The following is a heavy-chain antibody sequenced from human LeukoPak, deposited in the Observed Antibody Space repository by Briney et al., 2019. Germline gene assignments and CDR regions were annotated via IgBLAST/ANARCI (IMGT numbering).Heavy chain of an antibody. D-gene: IGHD2-15*01. CDR2: IHTSGGN. CDR1: ADSISNFW. V-gene: IGHV4-4*07. J-gene: IGHJ3*02. Sequence: SETLSLTCTVSADSISNFWWNWIRLPAGKGLEWIGRIHTSGGNNYNPSLRSRVTMPLDTSKNQFSLQLTSVTAADTAVYYCARFPSFYDLSGAANAFDIWGQGTMVIVSS. CDR3: ARFPSFYDLSGAANAFDI.